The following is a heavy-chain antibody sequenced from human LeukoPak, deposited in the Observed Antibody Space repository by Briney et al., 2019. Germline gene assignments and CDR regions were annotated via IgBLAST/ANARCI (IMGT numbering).Heavy chain of an antibody. Sequence: HPAGSLRLSCSVSGFTFSTYVMHWVRQAPGKGLEYVSAISSNGDNTYYADSVKGRFTISRDNSKNTLYLQMSSLRADDTAVYYCVRGTGYWGQGTLVTVSS. CDR1: GFTFSTYV. CDR2: ISSNGDNT. CDR3: VRGTGY. V-gene: IGHV3-64D*06. J-gene: IGHJ4*02.